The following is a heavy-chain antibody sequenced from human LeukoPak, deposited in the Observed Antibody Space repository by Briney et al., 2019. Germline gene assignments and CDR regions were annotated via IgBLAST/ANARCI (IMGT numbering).Heavy chain of an antibody. D-gene: IGHD5-18*01. Sequence: PGGSLRLSCAASGFTFSDYYMSWIRQAPGKGLEWVSYISSSSSYTNYADSVKGRFTISRDNAKNSLYLQMNSLRAEDTAVYYCARDRGNSYGWGDYWGQGPLVTVSS. CDR3: ARDRGNSYGWGDY. CDR1: GFTFSDYY. V-gene: IGHV3-11*06. CDR2: ISSSSSYT. J-gene: IGHJ4*02.